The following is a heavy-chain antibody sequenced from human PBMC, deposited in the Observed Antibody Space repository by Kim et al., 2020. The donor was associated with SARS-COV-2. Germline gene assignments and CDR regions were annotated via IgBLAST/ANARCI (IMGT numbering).Heavy chain of an antibody. CDR3: ARAHGMDV. CDR1: GFTFNTYL. J-gene: IGHJ6*02. CDR2: INGGGSTT. Sequence: GGSLRLSCAASGFTFNTYLMHWVRQAPWKGLVWVSHINGGGSTTNYADSVKGRFTISRDNAKNTLYLEMNSLRAEDTAVYYCARAHGMDVWGQGTTVTVSS. V-gene: IGHV3-74*01.